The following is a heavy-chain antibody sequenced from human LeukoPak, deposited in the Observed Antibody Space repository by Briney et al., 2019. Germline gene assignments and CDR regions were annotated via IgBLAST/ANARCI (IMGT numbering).Heavy chain of an antibody. Sequence: GGSLRLSCAASGFTFSTYGMHWVRQAPGKGLEWVAVISYDGSSKYYADSVKGRFSISRDNSKNTVYLQMNSLRAEDTAVYYCARNHRTDYWGQGTLVTVSS. D-gene: IGHD3-16*02. CDR3: ARNHRTDY. CDR1: GFTFSTYG. J-gene: IGHJ4*02. V-gene: IGHV3-30*03. CDR2: ISYDGSSK.